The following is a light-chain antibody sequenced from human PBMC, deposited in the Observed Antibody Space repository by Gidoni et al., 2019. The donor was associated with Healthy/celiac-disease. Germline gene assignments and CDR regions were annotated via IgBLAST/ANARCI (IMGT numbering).Light chain of an antibody. CDR1: QGISSY. J-gene: IGKJ5*01. CDR3: QQLNSYPST. V-gene: IGKV1-9*01. Sequence: GDRVTITCRASQGISSYLAWYQQKPGKAPKLLIYAASTLQSGVPSRFSGSGSGTECTLTISSLQPEDFATYYCQQLNSYPSTFGQGTRLEIK. CDR2: AAS.